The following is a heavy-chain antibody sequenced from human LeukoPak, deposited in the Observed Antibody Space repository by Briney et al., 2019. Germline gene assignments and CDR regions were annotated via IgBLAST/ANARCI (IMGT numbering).Heavy chain of an antibody. CDR3: TTERPDSRVLDY. CDR2: IYSSDYI. CDR1: GFLVNANH. V-gene: IGHV3-66*01. D-gene: IGHD3-10*01. J-gene: IGHJ4*02. Sequence: GGSLRLSCAASGFLVNANHMNWVRQAPGKGLEWVSIIYSSDYIYYADSVKGRFTISRDNSKNTLYLQMNSLRVEASAVYYCTTERPDSRVLDYWGQGLVVTVSS.